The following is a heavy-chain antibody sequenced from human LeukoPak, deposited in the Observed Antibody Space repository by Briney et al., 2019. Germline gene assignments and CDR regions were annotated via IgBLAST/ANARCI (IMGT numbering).Heavy chain of an antibody. Sequence: GGSLRLSCAASGFTFSSYSMTWVRQAPGKGLEWVSYISSSSTTIYYTDSVKGRFTISRDNAKNSLYLQMNSLRVEDTAVYYCARDEYYDSSGYTCWGQGTLVTVSS. CDR2: ISSSSTTI. D-gene: IGHD3-22*01. J-gene: IGHJ4*02. V-gene: IGHV3-48*01. CDR3: ARDEYYDSSGYTC. CDR1: GFTFSSYS.